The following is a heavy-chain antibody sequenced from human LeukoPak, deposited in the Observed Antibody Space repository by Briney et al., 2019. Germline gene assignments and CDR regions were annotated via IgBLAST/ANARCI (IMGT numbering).Heavy chain of an antibody. V-gene: IGHV1-46*01. D-gene: IGHD1-26*01. CDR1: GYTFTGYY. J-gene: IGHJ5*02. Sequence: ASVKVSCKASGYTFTGYYIHWVRQAPGQGLEWMGIVNPSGGSTGYAQKFQGRVTMTRDTSTSTVYMELSSLRFEDTAVYYCARAGGGGIVRGRCLFDPWGQGTLVTVSS. CDR3: ARAGGGGIVRGRCLFDP. CDR2: VNPSGGST.